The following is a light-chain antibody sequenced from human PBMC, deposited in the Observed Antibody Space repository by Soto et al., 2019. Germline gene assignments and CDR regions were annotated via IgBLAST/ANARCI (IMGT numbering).Light chain of an antibody. V-gene: IGKV3-11*01. Sequence: EIVLTQSPATLSLSPGERATLSCRASQTVSSSLAWYQQKPGQAPRLLIYEASNRATGIPARFSGSGSGADFTLTISSLEPEDFATYYCQQHGQWPITFGQGTRLEIK. CDR3: QQHGQWPIT. CDR2: EAS. J-gene: IGKJ5*01. CDR1: QTVSSS.